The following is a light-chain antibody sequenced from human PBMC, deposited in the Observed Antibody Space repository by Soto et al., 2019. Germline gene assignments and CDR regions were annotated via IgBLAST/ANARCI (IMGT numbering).Light chain of an antibody. Sequence: QPVLTQSPSASASLGASVKLTCTLSSGHSSYAIAWHQQQPEKGPRYLMKLNSDGSHSKGDGIPDRFSGSSSGAERYLTISSLQSEDEADYYCQTCGTGIHVVFGGGTKVTVL. J-gene: IGLJ2*01. CDR1: SGHSSYA. V-gene: IGLV4-69*01. CDR3: QTCGTGIHVV. CDR2: LNSDGSH.